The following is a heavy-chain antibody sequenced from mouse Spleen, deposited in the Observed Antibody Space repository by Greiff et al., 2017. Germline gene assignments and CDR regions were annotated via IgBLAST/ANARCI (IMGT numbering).Heavy chain of an antibody. CDR3: TRSGFYYYGSSSFAY. CDR2: IDPETGGT. J-gene: IGHJ3*01. V-gene: IGHV1-15*01. D-gene: IGHD1-1*01. Sequence: QVQLKESGAELVRPGASVTLSCKASGYTFTDYEMHWVKQTPVHGLEWIGAIDPETGGTAYNQKFKGKAILTADKSSSTAYMELRSLTSEDSAVYYCTRSGFYYYGSSSFAYWGQGTLVTVSA. CDR1: GYTFTDYE.